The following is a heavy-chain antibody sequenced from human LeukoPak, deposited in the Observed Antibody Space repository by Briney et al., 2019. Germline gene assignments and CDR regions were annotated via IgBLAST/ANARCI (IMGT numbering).Heavy chain of an antibody. V-gene: IGHV3-23*01. CDR1: GFTFSSNA. CDR2: ISGSGGST. D-gene: IGHD3-10*01. Sequence: PGGSLRLSCAASGFTFSSNAMHWVRQAPGKGLEWFSAISGSGGSTYYADSVKGRFTISRDNSKNTLYLQMNSLRAEDTAVYYCAKDWGRNYYGSGSSFFDYWGQGTLVTVSS. J-gene: IGHJ4*02. CDR3: AKDWGRNYYGSGSSFFDY.